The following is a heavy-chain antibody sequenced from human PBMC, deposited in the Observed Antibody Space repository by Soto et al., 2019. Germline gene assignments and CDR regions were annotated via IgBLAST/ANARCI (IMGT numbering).Heavy chain of an antibody. D-gene: IGHD3-16*02. CDR1: GGSISSGGYY. J-gene: IGHJ4*02. V-gene: IGHV4-31*03. Sequence: SETLSLTCTVSGGSISSGGYYWSWIRQHPGKGLEWIGYIYYSGSTYYNPSLKSRVTISVDTSKNQFSLKLSSVTAADTAVYYCARGGYDYVWGSYRPAAFDYWGQGTLVTVSS. CDR3: ARGGYDYVWGSYRPAAFDY. CDR2: IYYSGST.